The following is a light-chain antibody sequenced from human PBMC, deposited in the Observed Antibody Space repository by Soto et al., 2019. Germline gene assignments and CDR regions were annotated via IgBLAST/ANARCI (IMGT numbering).Light chain of an antibody. CDR2: DAS. CDR1: QSLSTY. V-gene: IGKV3-11*01. J-gene: IGKJ3*01. Sequence: EIVLTQSPATLSLSPGERATLSCRASQSLSTYLAWYEQKPGQAPRLLIYDASNRATGIPARFSGSGSGTDFTLPISSLEPEDSAVYYCQQRYNWLFTFGPGTKVDI. CDR3: QQRYNWLFT.